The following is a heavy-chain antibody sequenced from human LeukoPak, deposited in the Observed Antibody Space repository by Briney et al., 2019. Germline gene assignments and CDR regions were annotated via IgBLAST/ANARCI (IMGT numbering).Heavy chain of an antibody. Sequence: PGGSLRLSCAASGFTFSSYAMHWVRQAPGKGLEWVAVISYDGSNKYYADSVKGRFTISRDNSKNTLYLQMNSLRAEDTAVYYCAREMDYYDSSGCFDYWGQGTLVTVSS. D-gene: IGHD3-22*01. CDR3: AREMDYYDSSGCFDY. V-gene: IGHV3-30*04. CDR1: GFTFSSYA. J-gene: IGHJ4*02. CDR2: ISYDGSNK.